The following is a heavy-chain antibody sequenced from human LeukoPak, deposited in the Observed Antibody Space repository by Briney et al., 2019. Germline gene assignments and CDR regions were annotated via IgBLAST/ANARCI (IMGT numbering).Heavy chain of an antibody. Sequence: GGSLRLSCAASGFTISSYWMSWVRQAPGKGLEWVANIKQDGSEKYYVDSVKGRFTISRDNAKNSLYLQMNSLRAEDTAVYYCARELEGSYYYYGMDVWGQGTTVTVSS. D-gene: IGHD1-1*01. J-gene: IGHJ6*02. V-gene: IGHV3-7*01. CDR2: IKQDGSEK. CDR1: GFTISSYW. CDR3: ARELEGSYYYYGMDV.